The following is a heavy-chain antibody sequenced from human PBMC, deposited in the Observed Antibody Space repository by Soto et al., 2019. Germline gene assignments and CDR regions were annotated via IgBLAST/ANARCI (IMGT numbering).Heavy chain of an antibody. CDR3: TTDWELRYFDWLLPQDY. D-gene: IGHD3-9*01. Sequence: GGSLRLSCAASGFTFSSYSMNWVRPAPGKGLEWVGRIKSKTDGGTTDYAAPVKGRFTISRDDSKNTLYLQMNSLKTEDTAVYYCTTDWELRYFDWLLPQDYWGQGTLVTVSS. V-gene: IGHV3-15*07. CDR2: IKSKTDGGTT. J-gene: IGHJ4*02. CDR1: GFTFSSYS.